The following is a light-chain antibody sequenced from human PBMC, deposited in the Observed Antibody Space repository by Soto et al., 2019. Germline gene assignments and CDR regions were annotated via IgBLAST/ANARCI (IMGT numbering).Light chain of an antibody. CDR3: QQYGSSPLFT. CDR2: GAS. J-gene: IGKJ3*01. Sequence: EIVLTQSPGTLSLSPGERATLSCRASQSVSSSYLAWYQQKPGQAPRLLIYGASSRATGIPDRFSGSGSATDFTLTISRREPEDFAVYYCQQYGSSPLFTFGPGTKVDIK. V-gene: IGKV3-20*01. CDR1: QSVSSSY.